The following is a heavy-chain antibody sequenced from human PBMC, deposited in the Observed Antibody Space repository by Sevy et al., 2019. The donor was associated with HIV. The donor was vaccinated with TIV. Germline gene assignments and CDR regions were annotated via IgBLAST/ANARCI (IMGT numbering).Heavy chain of an antibody. D-gene: IGHD2-15*01. Sequence: LLQLRETLSLTCTVSGGSISSYYWSWIRQPPGKGLEWIGYIYYSGSTNYNPSLKSRVTISVDTSKNQFSLKLSSVTAADTAVYYCARVGYCSGGSCYSGLYNYWGQGTLVTVSS. CDR3: ARVGYCSGGSCYSGLYNY. V-gene: IGHV4-59*01. CDR2: IYYSGST. CDR1: GGSISSYY. J-gene: IGHJ4*02.